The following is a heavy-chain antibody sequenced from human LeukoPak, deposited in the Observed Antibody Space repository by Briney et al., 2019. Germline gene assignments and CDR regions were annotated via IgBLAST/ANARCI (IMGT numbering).Heavy chain of an antibody. J-gene: IGHJ5*01. CDR1: GFTFSSYD. CDR2: IGTAGDT. V-gene: IGHV3-13*03. D-gene: IGHD3-10*01. CDR3: AKTGGFGRYNWFAP. Sequence: GGSLRLSCAACGFTFSSYDMHWVRQATGKGLEWVSAIGTAGDTYYPGSVKGQFTISRENAKNSLYLQMNSLRAGDTAVYYCAKTGGFGRYNWFAPGAKGPLVTVPS.